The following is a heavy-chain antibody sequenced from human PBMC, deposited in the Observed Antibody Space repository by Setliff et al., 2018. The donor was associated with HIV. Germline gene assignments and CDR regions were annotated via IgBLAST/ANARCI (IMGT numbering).Heavy chain of an antibody. CDR2: IYYSGST. J-gene: IGHJ5*01. V-gene: IGHV4-39*07. Sequence: PSETLSLTCTVSGGSISSSSYYWGWIRQPPGKGLEWIGSIYYSGSTYYNPSLKSRVTISVDTSKNQFSLELSSVTAADTAVYYCAREAVSADFDSWGQGTLVTVSS. CDR1: GGSISSSSYY. CDR3: AREAVSADFDS.